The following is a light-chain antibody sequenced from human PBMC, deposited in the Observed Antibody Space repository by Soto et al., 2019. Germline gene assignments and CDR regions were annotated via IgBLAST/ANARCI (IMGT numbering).Light chain of an antibody. CDR3: GSYTSSSTLYV. CDR2: DVS. J-gene: IGLJ1*01. CDR1: SSDVGGSNY. V-gene: IGLV2-14*01. Sequence: QSALTQPASVSGSPGQSITISCTGTSSDVGGSNYVSWYQQHPGKAPKLMIYDVSNRPSGVSNRFSGSKSGNTASLTISGLQAEDEAEYYCGSYTSSSTLYVFGTGTKLNVL.